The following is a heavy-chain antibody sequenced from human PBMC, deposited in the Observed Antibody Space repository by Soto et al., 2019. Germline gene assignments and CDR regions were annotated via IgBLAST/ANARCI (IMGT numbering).Heavy chain of an antibody. V-gene: IGHV4-30-2*01. Sequence: PSESLSLTCAVSGGSLSSGGYSWSWIRQPPGKGLEWIGYIYQSGSTYYNPSLKSRVTISVDRSRNQSSLKLSSVTAADTAVYFCATQSYSNSGAYYYYAMDVWSQGTTVTVSS. CDR3: ATQSYSNSGAYYYYAMDV. D-gene: IGHD4-4*01. CDR2: IYQSGST. CDR1: GGSLSSGGYS. J-gene: IGHJ6*02.